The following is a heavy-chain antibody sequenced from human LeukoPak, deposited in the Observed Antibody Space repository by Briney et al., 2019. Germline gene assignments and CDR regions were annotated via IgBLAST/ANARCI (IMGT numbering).Heavy chain of an antibody. V-gene: IGHV3-30*01. CDR3: ASTVTGRGNIDY. D-gene: IGHD4-17*01. Sequence: GRSLRLSCAASGFTFSSYAMHWVRQAPGKGLEWVAVISYDGSNKYYADSVKGRFTISRDNSKNTLYLQMNSLRAEDTAVYYCASTVTGRGNIDYWGQGTLVTVSS. J-gene: IGHJ4*02. CDR2: ISYDGSNK. CDR1: GFTFSSYA.